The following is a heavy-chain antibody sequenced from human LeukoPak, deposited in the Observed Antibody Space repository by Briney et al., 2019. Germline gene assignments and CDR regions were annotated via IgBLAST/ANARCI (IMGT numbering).Heavy chain of an antibody. Sequence: GGSLRLSCAASGFTFSSYWMSWVRQAPGKGREWVANIKQDGSEEYYVDSVKVRFTISRDNAKNSLYLQMNSLRAEDTAVYYCARELGLFDYWGQGTLVTVSS. CDR2: IKQDGSEE. CDR3: ARELGLFDY. CDR1: GFTFSSYW. J-gene: IGHJ4*02. V-gene: IGHV3-7*01. D-gene: IGHD7-27*01.